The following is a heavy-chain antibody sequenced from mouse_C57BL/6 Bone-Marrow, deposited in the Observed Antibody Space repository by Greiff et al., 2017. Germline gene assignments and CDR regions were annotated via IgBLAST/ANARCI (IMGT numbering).Heavy chain of an antibody. D-gene: IGHD2-2*01. Sequence: VQLQQSGAELVMPGASVKLSCKASGYTFTSYWMHWVKQRPGQGLEWIGEIDPSDSYTNYNQKFKGKSTLTVDKSSSTAYMQLSSLTSEDSAVYYCAREATMVKGYWYFDVWGTGTTVTVSS. CDR2: IDPSDSYT. V-gene: IGHV1-69*01. J-gene: IGHJ1*03. CDR1: GYTFTSYW. CDR3: AREATMVKGYWYFDV.